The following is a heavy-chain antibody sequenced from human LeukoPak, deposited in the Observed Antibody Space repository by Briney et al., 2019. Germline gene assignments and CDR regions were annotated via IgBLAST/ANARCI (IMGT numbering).Heavy chain of an antibody. V-gene: IGHV3-21*01. Sequence: PGGSLRLSCAASGFSFSSYSMNWVRQAPGKGLEWVSSISSNNGYIYYADSVKGRFTISRDNGENSLHLQMRSLRAEDAAVYSCARDLGTRKSIAFADWGQGTLVTVSS. D-gene: IGHD6-6*01. CDR3: ARDLGTRKSIAFAD. CDR2: ISSNNGYI. J-gene: IGHJ4*02. CDR1: GFSFSSYS.